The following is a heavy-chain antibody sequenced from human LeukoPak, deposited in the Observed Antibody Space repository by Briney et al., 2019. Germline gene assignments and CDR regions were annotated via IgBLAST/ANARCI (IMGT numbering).Heavy chain of an antibody. CDR1: GGSISSYY. D-gene: IGHD3-3*01. V-gene: IGHV4-59*01. CDR2: IYYSGST. CDR3: ARGWTAVVFGVVIAYYMDV. J-gene: IGHJ6*03. Sequence: SETLSLTCTVSGGSISSYYWSWIRQPPGKGLEWIGYIYYSGSTNYNPSLKSRVTISVDTSKNQFSLKLSSVTAADTAVYYCARGWTAVVFGVVIAYYMDVWGKGTTVTVSS.